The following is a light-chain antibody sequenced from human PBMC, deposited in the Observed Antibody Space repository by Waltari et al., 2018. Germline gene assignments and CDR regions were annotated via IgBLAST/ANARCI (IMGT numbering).Light chain of an antibody. J-gene: IGLJ2*01. CDR2: EDS. CDR1: RSDVGSYNL. Sequence: QSALTQPASVSGSPGQSITIPCTGTRSDVGSYNLVSWYQEHPGKAPKLMIYEDSKWPSGVSNRFSGSKSGNTASLTISGLQAEDEADYYCCSYAGSFTLVFGGGTKLTVL. V-gene: IGLV2-23*01. CDR3: CSYAGSFTLV.